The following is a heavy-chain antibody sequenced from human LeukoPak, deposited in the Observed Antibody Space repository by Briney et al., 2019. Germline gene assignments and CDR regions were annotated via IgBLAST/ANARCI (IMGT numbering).Heavy chain of an antibody. CDR1: GYIFTGYY. V-gene: IGHV1-2*02. CDR3: ALRRDGYNYDYFDY. Sequence: GASVKVSCKASGYIFTGYYMDRVRKPPGQGLEWMGWINPNSGGTNYAQKFKGRVTMTRDTSISTAYMELSRLRSDDTAVYYCALRRDGYNYDYFDYWGQGTLVTVSS. D-gene: IGHD5-24*01. CDR2: INPNSGGT. J-gene: IGHJ4*02.